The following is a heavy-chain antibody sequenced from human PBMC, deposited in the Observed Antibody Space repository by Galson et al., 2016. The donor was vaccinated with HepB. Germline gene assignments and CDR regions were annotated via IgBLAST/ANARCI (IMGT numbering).Heavy chain of an antibody. Sequence: SLRLSCAASGFTFTSYWIHWVRQVPGEGLVWVSRINSDGSSTYYADSEKGRFTISRDNAKNTVYLQMNSLRVEDTAVYYCARVGVIPYYYYGMDVWGQGTMVIVSS. J-gene: IGHJ6*01. D-gene: IGHD3-10*01. V-gene: IGHV3-74*01. CDR3: ARVGVIPYYYYGMDV. CDR2: INSDGSST. CDR1: GFTFTSYW.